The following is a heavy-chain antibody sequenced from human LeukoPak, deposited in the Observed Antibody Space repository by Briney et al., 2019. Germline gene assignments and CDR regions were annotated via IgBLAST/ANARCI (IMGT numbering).Heavy chain of an antibody. J-gene: IGHJ4*02. Sequence: PGGSLRLSCAASGFTFSDHWMTWVRQAPGKGLEWVANIKRDGSEQYYVDSVKGRFTMSRDNAKNSLYLQMNSLTAEDTAIYYCARGRPKVTTGHYFDSWGQGTLVTVSS. CDR3: ARGRPKVTTGHYFDS. CDR2: IKRDGSEQ. CDR1: GFTFSDHW. D-gene: IGHD4-17*01. V-gene: IGHV3-7*01.